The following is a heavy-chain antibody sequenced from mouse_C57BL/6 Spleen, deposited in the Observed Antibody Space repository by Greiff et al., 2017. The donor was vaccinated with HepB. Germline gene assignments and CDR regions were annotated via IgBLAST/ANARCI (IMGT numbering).Heavy chain of an antibody. J-gene: IGHJ4*01. Sequence: QVQLKQPGAELVRPGPSVKLSCKASGYTFTSYWMHWVKQRPGQGLEWIGVIDPSDSYTNYKQKFKGKATLTVDTSSSTAYMQLSSLTSEDSAVYYCARRGYGYAMDYWGQGTSVTVSS. V-gene: IGHV1-59*01. D-gene: IGHD3-1*01. CDR2: IDPSDSYT. CDR3: ARRGYGYAMDY. CDR1: GYTFTSYW.